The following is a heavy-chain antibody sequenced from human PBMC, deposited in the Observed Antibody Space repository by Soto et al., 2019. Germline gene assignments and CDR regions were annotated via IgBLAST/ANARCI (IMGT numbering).Heavy chain of an antibody. CDR2: IIPLFGSA. J-gene: IGHJ4*02. D-gene: IGHD1-20*01. Sequence: SVKVSCKASGGTFSRNAINWVRQAPGQGLEWMGGIIPLFGSAVYAQQFQTGVTITADESTTTVYLELRSVRSEDTAVYYCARGRDNWDYVESWGQGTLVTVSS. CDR3: ARGRDNWDYVES. V-gene: IGHV1-69*13. CDR1: GGTFSRNA.